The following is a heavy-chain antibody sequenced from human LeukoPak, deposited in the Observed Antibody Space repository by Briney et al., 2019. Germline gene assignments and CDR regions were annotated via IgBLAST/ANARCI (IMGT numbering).Heavy chain of an antibody. CDR3: VYGFDPTGAFDV. CDR2: INGAGNT. Sequence: GGSLRLSCAASGFTVSSNYMSWVRQAPGKGLEWVSFINGAGNTYYADSVKGRFTISRDNTKNTLYLQMNNLRAEDTALYSCVYGFDPTGAFDVWGQGTMVTVSS. J-gene: IGHJ3*01. D-gene: IGHD4-17*01. V-gene: IGHV3-53*01. CDR1: GFTVSSNY.